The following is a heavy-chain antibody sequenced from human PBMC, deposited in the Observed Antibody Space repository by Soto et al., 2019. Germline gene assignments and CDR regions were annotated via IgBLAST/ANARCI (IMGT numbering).Heavy chain of an antibody. CDR1: GGSISSGGYY. V-gene: IGHV4-31*03. J-gene: IGHJ5*02. D-gene: IGHD3-10*01. CDR3: AGVRGVNWFHP. Sequence: QVQLQESGPGLVKPSQTLSLTCTVSGGSISSGGYYWSWIRQHPGKGLEWIGYIYYSGSTYYNPSLTRRVTLSGDPSKSQFSLKLSSVTAADTAVYYCAGVRGVNWFHPWGQGTLVTVSS. CDR2: IYYSGST.